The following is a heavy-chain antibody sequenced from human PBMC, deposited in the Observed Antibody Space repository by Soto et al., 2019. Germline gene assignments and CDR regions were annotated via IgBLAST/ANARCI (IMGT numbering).Heavy chain of an antibody. J-gene: IGHJ4*02. CDR1: GGSISSYY. CDR3: ARRWGAAVDY. V-gene: IGHV4-59*08. CDR2: IYYSGST. D-gene: IGHD1-26*01. Sequence: QVQLQESGPGLVKPSETLSLTCTVSGGSISSYYWSWIRQPPGKGLEWIGYIYYSGSTNYNPALQSRVTISVDTSKNQCSLKLSSVTAADTAVYYCARRWGAAVDYWGQGTLVTVSS.